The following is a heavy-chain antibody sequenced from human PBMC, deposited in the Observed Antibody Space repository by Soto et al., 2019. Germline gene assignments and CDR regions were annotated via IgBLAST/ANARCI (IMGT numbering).Heavy chain of an antibody. CDR2: VSGSGAST. J-gene: IGHJ4*02. CDR1: GFTFSSYA. V-gene: IGHV3-23*01. Sequence: EVQLLESGGDLVQPGGSLRLSCAASGFTFSSYAIIWVRQAPGKGLEWVSAVSGSGASTYYADSVKGRFTISRDNSKNKLHEQMKSLRAEDTAVYYCAKGHRYFGSGTYYFDYWGQGTLFTVSS. D-gene: IGHD3-10*01. CDR3: AKGHRYFGSGTYYFDY.